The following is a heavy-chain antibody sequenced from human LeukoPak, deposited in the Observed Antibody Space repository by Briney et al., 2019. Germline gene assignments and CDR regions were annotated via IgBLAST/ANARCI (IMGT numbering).Heavy chain of an antibody. Sequence: PSQTLSLTCTVSGGSISSGSYYWSWIRQPAGKGLEWIGRIYTSGSTNYNPSLKSRVTISVDTSKNQFSRKLSSVTAADTAVYYCARVTTGGYYNCWGQGTLVTVSS. D-gene: IGHD3-22*01. CDR1: GGSISSGSYY. CDR3: ARVTTGGYYNC. V-gene: IGHV4-61*02. J-gene: IGHJ4*02. CDR2: IYTSGST.